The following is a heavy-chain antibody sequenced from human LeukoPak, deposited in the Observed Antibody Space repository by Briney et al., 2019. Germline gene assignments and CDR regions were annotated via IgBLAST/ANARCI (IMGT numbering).Heavy chain of an antibody. CDR3: ARGGVGIVVVVAAQLDY. V-gene: IGHV3-30*03. J-gene: IGHJ4*02. CDR1: GFTFSSYG. CDR2: ISYDGSNK. D-gene: IGHD2-15*01. Sequence: GGSLRLSCAASGFTFSSYGMHWVRQAPGKGLEWVAVISYDGSNKYYADSVKGRFTISRDNSKNTLYLQMNSLRAEDTAVYYCARGGVGIVVVVAAQLDYWGQGTLVTVSS.